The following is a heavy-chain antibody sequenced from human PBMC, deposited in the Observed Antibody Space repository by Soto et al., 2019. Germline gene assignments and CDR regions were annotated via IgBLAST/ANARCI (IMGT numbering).Heavy chain of an antibody. CDR2: ISHDGSIT. Sequence: QVQLVESGGGVVEPGRSLRLSCAASGFTFSSYAMHWVRQAPGKGLEWVAVISHDGSITYYSDSVKGRFTMSRDNSXXXXFLQMXSLRSEDTAIYYCAKDEYWESHFYYFMDLWGRGTTVTVSS. V-gene: IGHV3-30*18. J-gene: IGHJ6*03. CDR1: GFTFSSYA. CDR3: AKDEYWESHFYYFMDL. D-gene: IGHD3-16*01.